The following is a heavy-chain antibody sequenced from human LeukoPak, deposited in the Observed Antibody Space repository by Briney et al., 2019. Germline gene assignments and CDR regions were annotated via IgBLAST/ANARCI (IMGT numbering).Heavy chain of an antibody. J-gene: IGHJ4*02. CDR1: GFTLSSYS. CDR3: ARDKQPYDSSGDLGY. V-gene: IGHV3-21*01. Sequence: GGSLRLSCAASGFTLSSYSMNWVRQAPGKGLEWVSSISSSSSHIYYADSVKGRFTISRDNAKNSLYLQMNSLRAEDTAVYYCARDKQPYDSSGDLGYWGQGTLVTVSS. CDR2: ISSSSSHI. D-gene: IGHD3-22*01.